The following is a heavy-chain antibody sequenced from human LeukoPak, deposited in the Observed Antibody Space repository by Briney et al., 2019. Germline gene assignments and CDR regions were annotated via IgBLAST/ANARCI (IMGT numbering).Heavy chain of an antibody. CDR2: ISGSGGST. V-gene: IGHV3-23*01. D-gene: IGHD2-8*01. CDR1: GFTFSSYA. CDR3: LLPLMVYHAPPVPGVDV. Sequence: GASLRLSCAASGFTFSSYAMSWVRQAPGKGLEWVSAISGSGGSTYYADSVKGRFTISRDNSKNTLYLQMNSLRAEDTAVYYCLLPLMVYHAPPVPGVDVWGQGTTVTVSS. J-gene: IGHJ6*02.